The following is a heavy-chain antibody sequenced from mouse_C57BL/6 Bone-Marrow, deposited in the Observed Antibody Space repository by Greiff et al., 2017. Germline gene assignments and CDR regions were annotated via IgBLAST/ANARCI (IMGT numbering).Heavy chain of an antibody. D-gene: IGHD2-5*01. CDR1: GYSFTDYN. Sequence: EVKLQQSGPELVKPGASVKISCKASGYSFTDYNMNWVKQSNGKSLEWIGVINPNYGTTSYNQKFKGKATLTVDQSSSTAYMQLNSLTSEDSAVYYWARSGYYSNYDWYFDVWGTGTTVTVSS. CDR2: INPNYGTT. J-gene: IGHJ1*03. V-gene: IGHV1-39*01. CDR3: ARSGYYSNYDWYFDV.